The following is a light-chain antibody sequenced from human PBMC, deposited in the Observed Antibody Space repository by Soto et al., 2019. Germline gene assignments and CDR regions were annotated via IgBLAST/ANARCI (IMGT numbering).Light chain of an antibody. V-gene: IGKV3-11*01. CDR2: AAT. CDR1: QRVSNS. J-gene: IGKJ4*01. CDR3: RQRYIWPLT. Sequence: IVLTQSPATLSFSPGERATLSCRASQRVSNSLGWFQQILGQAPRLLIDAATDRATVIPARFTGSGSGSGFTLTISSLEPDDFGVYACRQRYIWPLTFGGGTKVEIK.